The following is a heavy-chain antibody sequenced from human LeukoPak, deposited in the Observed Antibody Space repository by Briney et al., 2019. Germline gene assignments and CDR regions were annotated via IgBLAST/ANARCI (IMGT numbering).Heavy chain of an antibody. CDR3: ARLSWPGRGSRFDP. J-gene: IGHJ5*02. CDR1: GGSISDYD. Sequence: SETLSLTCTVSGGSISDYDWSWIRQPPGKGLEWIGYFSYGGSTNYHPSLKSRVTISIDTSKNQFSLKLSSVTAADTAVYYCARLSWPGRGSRFDPWGQGTLVTVSS. CDR2: FSYGGST. V-gene: IGHV4-59*01. D-gene: IGHD2/OR15-2a*01.